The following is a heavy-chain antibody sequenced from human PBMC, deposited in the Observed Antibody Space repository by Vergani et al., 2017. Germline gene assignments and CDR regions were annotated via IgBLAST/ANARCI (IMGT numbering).Heavy chain of an antibody. J-gene: IGHJ5*02. Sequence: QLQLQESGPGLVKPSETLSLTCTVSGGSISSSSYYWGWIRQPPGKGLEWIGSIYYSGSTYYNPSLKSRVTISVDTSKNQFSLKLSAVTAADTAVYYCAGDATVAAIHNWVDPWGQGTLVTVSS. D-gene: IGHD6-19*01. V-gene: IGHV4-39*07. CDR2: IYYSGST. CDR3: AGDATVAAIHNWVDP. CDR1: GGSISSSSYY.